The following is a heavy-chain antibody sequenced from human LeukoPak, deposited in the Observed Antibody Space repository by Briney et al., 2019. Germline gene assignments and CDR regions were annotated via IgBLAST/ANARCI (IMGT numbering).Heavy chain of an antibody. CDR3: ARERRWELLNDAFDI. D-gene: IGHD1-26*01. CDR2: IYSGGST. J-gene: IGHJ3*02. Sequence: PGGSLRHSCAASGFTVSSNYMSWVRQAPGKGLEWVSVIYSGGSTYYADSVKGRFTISRDNSKNTLYLQMNSLRAEDTAVYYCARERRWELLNDAFDIGGRGRMVTVSS. CDR1: GFTVSSNY. V-gene: IGHV3-53*01.